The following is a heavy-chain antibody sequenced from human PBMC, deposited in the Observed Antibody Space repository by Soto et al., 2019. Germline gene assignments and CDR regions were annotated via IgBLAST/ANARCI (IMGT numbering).Heavy chain of an antibody. CDR1: GFTFINYA. CDR2: ISGGGDAA. Sequence: EVQVLESGGGLVQPGGSLRLSCAGSGFTFINYAMNWVRQAPGKGLEWVSSISGGGDAAFFPDSVRGRFTTSRDNSKNTVTLKMNSRVVDDTAVYYCARKILGSTTRPNYWYFDLWGRGTLVTVSS. CDR3: ARKILGSTTRPNYWYFDL. D-gene: IGHD7-27*01. V-gene: IGHV3-23*01. J-gene: IGHJ2*01.